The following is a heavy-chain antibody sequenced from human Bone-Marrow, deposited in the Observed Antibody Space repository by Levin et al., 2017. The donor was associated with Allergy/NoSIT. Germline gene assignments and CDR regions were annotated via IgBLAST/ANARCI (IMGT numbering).Heavy chain of an antibody. CDR2: MNPNSGNT. D-gene: IGHD6-13*01. CDR1: GYTFTSYD. Sequence: GGSLRLSCKASGYTFTSYDINWVRQATGQGLEWMGWMNPNSGNTGYAQKFQGRVTMTRNTSISTAYMELSSLRSEDTAVYYCARVIAAAVTSRPAPLLLYYGMDVWGQGTTVTVSS. V-gene: IGHV1-8*01. J-gene: IGHJ6*02. CDR3: ARVIAAAVTSRPAPLLLYYGMDV.